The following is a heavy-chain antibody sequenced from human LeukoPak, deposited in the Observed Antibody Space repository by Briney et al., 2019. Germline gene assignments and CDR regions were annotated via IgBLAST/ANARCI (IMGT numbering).Heavy chain of an antibody. D-gene: IGHD6-13*01. CDR2: LTGYGGA. Sequence: GGSLRLSCEASGLSFTNYAMMWVRPAPGNWLQWISTLTGYGGAYYADSGEGRFIISRDISKNTMFLQMYSLRAEDTAVYYCAKGAAAGKVDWFDPWGQGTLVTVSS. V-gene: IGHV3-23*01. J-gene: IGHJ5*02. CDR3: AKGAAAGKVDWFDP. CDR1: GLSFTNYA.